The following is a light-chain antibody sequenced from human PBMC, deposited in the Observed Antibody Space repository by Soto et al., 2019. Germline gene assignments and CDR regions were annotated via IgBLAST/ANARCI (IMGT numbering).Light chain of an antibody. CDR1: QSITGW. V-gene: IGKV1-5*03. J-gene: IGKJ5*01. CDR2: KAS. CDR3: QQYNSYQIT. Sequence: DIQMTQSPSTLSASVGDRVTITCRASQSITGWLAWFQQKPGKAPKLLISKASSLESGVPSRFSGSGSGTEFTLTISSLQPDDFATYYCQQYNSYQITFGQGTRLEIK.